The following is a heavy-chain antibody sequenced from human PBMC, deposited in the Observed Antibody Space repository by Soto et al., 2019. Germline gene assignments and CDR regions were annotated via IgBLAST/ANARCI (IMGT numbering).Heavy chain of an antibody. V-gene: IGHV3-72*01. J-gene: IGHJ3*02. D-gene: IGHD3-10*01. CDR3: AREAESRYDAFDI. CDR1: GFTFSDHY. Sequence: GGSLRLSCAASGFTFSDHYMDWVRQAPGKGLEWVGRTRNKANSYTTEYAASVKGRFTISRDDSKNSLYLQMNSLKTEDTAVYYCAREAESRYDAFDIWGQGTMVTVPS. CDR2: TRNKANSYTT.